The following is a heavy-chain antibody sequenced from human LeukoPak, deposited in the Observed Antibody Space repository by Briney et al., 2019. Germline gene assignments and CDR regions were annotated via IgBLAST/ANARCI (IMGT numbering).Heavy chain of an antibody. J-gene: IGHJ4*02. CDR3: VRTIVGAIWPLDY. CDR2: IYPGDSDT. V-gene: IGHV5-51*04. CDR1: GYSFTTYW. D-gene: IGHD1-26*01. Sequence: GESLKISCKVSGYSFTTYWIGWVRQMPGKGLEWMGIIYPGDSDTKYSPSFQGQVTISADKPISTAYLQWSSLKASDTAMYYCVRTIVGAIWPLDYWGQGTLVTVSS.